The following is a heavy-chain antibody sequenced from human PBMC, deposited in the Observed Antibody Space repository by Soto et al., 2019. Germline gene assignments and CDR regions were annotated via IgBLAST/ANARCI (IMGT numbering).Heavy chain of an antibody. Sequence: EVQLLESGGGLVQPGGSLRLSCAASGFSFSSYAMSWVRQAPGKGLEWVSAISGSGGSTYYVDSVKGRFTISRDNSKNTLYLQMTSLRADDTAVYYCARDQLDHLKPRETRYFDYWGQGTLVTVSS. CDR1: GFSFSSYA. D-gene: IGHD3-3*01. CDR2: ISGSGGST. V-gene: IGHV3-23*01. J-gene: IGHJ4*02. CDR3: ARDQLDHLKPRETRYFDY.